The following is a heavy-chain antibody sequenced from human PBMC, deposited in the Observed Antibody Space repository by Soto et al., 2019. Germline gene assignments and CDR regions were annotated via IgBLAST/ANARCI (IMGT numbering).Heavy chain of an antibody. Sequence: SETLSLTCAVYGGSFSGYYWSWIRQPPGKGLEWIGYINYSGTTNYNPSLKSRVTISINTSKKEFSLKLSSVTAADTAVYYCARVIKYYYDSSGSWYFDYWGQGTLVTVSS. CDR1: GGSFSGYY. CDR2: INYSGTT. J-gene: IGHJ4*02. D-gene: IGHD3-22*01. V-gene: IGHV4-34*01. CDR3: ARVIKYYYDSSGSWYFDY.